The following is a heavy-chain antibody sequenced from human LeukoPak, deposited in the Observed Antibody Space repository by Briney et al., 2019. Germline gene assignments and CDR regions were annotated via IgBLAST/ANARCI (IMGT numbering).Heavy chain of an antibody. J-gene: IGHJ5*02. D-gene: IGHD3-10*01. V-gene: IGHV3-30*02. CDR2: IRYDGSNK. Sequence: GGSLRLSCAASGFTFSSYGMHWVRQAPGKGLEWVAFIRYDGSNKYYADPVKGRFIISRDNSNNLRYLKMNSLRAEDTAVYYCAKDGFGELLPFDPWGQGTLVTVSS. CDR1: GFTFSSYG. CDR3: AKDGFGELLPFDP.